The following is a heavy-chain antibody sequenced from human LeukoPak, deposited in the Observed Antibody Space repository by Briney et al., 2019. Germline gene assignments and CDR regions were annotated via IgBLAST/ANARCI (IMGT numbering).Heavy chain of an antibody. J-gene: IGHJ6*03. CDR3: AKEGFYCSGGSCYSFYYYYMDV. V-gene: IGHV3-23*01. Sequence: GGSLRLSCAASGFTFSSYAMSWVRQAPGKGLEWVSSISGSGGSTYYADSVKGRFTISRDSSKNTLYLQMNSLRADDTAGYYCAKEGFYCSGGSCYSFYYYYMDVWGKGTTVTVSS. CDR1: GFTFSSYA. D-gene: IGHD2-15*01. CDR2: ISGSGGST.